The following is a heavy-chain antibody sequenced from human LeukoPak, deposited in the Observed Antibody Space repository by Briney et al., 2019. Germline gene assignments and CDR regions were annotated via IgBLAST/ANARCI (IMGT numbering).Heavy chain of an antibody. Sequence: SETLSLTCTVSGGSISSSSYYWGWIRQPPGKGLEWIGSIYYSGSTYYNPSLKSRVTISVDTSKNQFSLKLSSVTAADTAVYYCARQGVEITFGGDGQWFDPWGQGTLVTVSS. J-gene: IGHJ5*02. CDR2: IYYSGST. CDR3: ARQGVEITFGGDGQWFDP. D-gene: IGHD3-16*01. V-gene: IGHV4-39*01. CDR1: GGSISSSSYY.